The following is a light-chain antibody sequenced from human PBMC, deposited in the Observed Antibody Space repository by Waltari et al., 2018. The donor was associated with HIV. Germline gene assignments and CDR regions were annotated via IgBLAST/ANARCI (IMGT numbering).Light chain of an antibody. CDR1: SSNIRSNH. V-gene: IGLV1-47*01. CDR2: RDN. Sequence: QSVVTQSPSESGTPGQRVTISCSGSSSNIRSNHVFWYQHLPGTAPKHLIYRDNQRPSGVPDRISGSRSGTSASLAIRGLRSEDEAVYYCVVWDDSLSGVVFGGGTSLTVL. J-gene: IGLJ2*01. CDR3: VVWDDSLSGVV.